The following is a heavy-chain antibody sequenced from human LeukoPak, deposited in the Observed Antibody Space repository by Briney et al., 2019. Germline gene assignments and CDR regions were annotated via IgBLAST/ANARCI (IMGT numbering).Heavy chain of an antibody. Sequence: PSETLSLTCTVSGYSISSDYYWGWIRQPPGKGLEWIGSIYHSGSTNYNPSLKSRVTISVDTSKNQFSLKLSSVTAADTAVYYCARGVTMVRGVPLYWFDPWGQGTLVTVSS. CDR3: ARGVTMVRGVPLYWFDP. CDR2: IYHSGST. D-gene: IGHD3-10*01. J-gene: IGHJ5*02. V-gene: IGHV4-38-2*02. CDR1: GYSISSDYY.